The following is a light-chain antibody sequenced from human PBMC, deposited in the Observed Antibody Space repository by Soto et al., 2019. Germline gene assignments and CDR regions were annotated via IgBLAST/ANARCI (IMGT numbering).Light chain of an antibody. CDR2: SHN. Sequence: VLTQPPSASGTPGQRVTISCSGSSSNIGSNTVNWYQQLPGTAPKLLIYSHNQRPSGVPDRFSGSKSGTSASLAISGLQSEDEADYYCAAWDDSLNGRVFGTGTKVTVL. CDR1: SSNIGSNT. V-gene: IGLV1-44*01. CDR3: AAWDDSLNGRV. J-gene: IGLJ1*01.